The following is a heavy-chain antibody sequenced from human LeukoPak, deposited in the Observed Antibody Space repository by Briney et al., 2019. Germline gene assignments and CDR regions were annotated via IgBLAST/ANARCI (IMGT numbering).Heavy chain of an antibody. CDR3: AREEAAAGRSIDY. CDR1: GGSISSYF. Sequence: PSETLSLTCTVSGGSISSYFWTWIRQPAGKGLGWVGHIYTSGFTTYNPSLMSRLTMSVDTSKNQFSLKLSSVTAADTAVYYCAREEAAAGRSIDYWGQGTLVTVSS. CDR2: IYTSGFT. V-gene: IGHV4-4*07. J-gene: IGHJ4*02. D-gene: IGHD6-13*01.